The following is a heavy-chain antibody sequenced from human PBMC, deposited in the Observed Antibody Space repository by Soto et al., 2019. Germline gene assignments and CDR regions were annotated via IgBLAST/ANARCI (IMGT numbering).Heavy chain of an antibody. J-gene: IGHJ3*02. V-gene: IGHV1-18*01. CDR3: ARELIAAAGTSAFDI. CDR1: GYTFTSYG. CDR2: ISAYNGNT. Sequence: ASVKVSCKASGYTFTSYGISWVRQAPGQGLEWMGWISAYNGNTNYAQKLQGRVTMTTDTSTSTAYMELRSLRSDDAAVYYCARELIAAAGTSAFDIWGQGTMVTVSS. D-gene: IGHD6-13*01.